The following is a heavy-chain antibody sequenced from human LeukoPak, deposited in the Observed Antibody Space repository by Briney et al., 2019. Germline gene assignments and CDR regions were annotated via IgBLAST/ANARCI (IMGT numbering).Heavy chain of an antibody. Sequence: GGSLRLSCAASGFTFSTYWMNWVRQAPGKGLEWVANIKPDGSDMYYVDSVKGRFTVSRDNARNSLYLQMNSLRAEDTAVYYCATYYDYVWGSYRQDFDYWGQGTLVTVSS. J-gene: IGHJ4*02. CDR1: GFTFSTYW. CDR2: IKPDGSDM. CDR3: ATYYDYVWGSYRQDFDY. D-gene: IGHD3-16*02. V-gene: IGHV3-7*01.